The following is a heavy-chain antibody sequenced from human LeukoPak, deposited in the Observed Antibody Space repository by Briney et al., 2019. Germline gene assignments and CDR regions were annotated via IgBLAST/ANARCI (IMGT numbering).Heavy chain of an antibody. CDR1: GFTFSSYA. D-gene: IGHD7-27*01. CDR2: IPGGGGST. CDR3: AKDHPDWGSSFQY. Sequence: GGSLRLSCAASGFTFSSYAMNWVRQAPGKGLEWVSAIPGGGGSTYYADSVKGRFTISRDNSKNTLYLQMNSLRDEDTAVYYCAKDHPDWGSSFQYCGQGTLVTVSS. J-gene: IGHJ4*02. V-gene: IGHV3-23*01.